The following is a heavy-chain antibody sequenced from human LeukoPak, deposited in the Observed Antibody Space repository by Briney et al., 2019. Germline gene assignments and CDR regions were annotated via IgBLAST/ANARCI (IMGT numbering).Heavy chain of an antibody. CDR2: IYYSGST. V-gene: IGHV4-61*05. Sequence: PSETLSLTCTVSGGSISSSSYYWGWIRQPPGKGLEWIGYIYYSGSTNYNPSLKSRVTISVDTSKNQFSLKLSSVTAADTAVYYCARGAIAAAFLFDYWGQGTLVTVSS. J-gene: IGHJ4*02. D-gene: IGHD6-13*01. CDR3: ARGAIAAAFLFDY. CDR1: GGSISSSSYY.